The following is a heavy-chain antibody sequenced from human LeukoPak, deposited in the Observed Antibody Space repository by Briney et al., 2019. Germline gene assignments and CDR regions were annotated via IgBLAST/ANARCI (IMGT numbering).Heavy chain of an antibody. CDR3: ARDSSSWFQSPYYFDY. D-gene: IGHD6-13*01. Sequence: ASVKVSCKVSGYTLTELSMHWVRQAPGKGLEWMGGFDPEDGETIYAQKFQGRVTMTTDTSTSTAYMELRSLRSDDTAVYYCARDSSSWFQSPYYFDYWGQGTLVTVSS. V-gene: IGHV1-24*01. CDR1: GYTLTELS. CDR2: FDPEDGET. J-gene: IGHJ4*02.